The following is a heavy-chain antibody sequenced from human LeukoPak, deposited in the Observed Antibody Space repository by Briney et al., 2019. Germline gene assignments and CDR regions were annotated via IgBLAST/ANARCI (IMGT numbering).Heavy chain of an antibody. CDR1: GGSISGFY. V-gene: IGHV4-4*07. J-gene: IGHJ4*02. Sequence: SETLSLTCTVSGGSISGFYWSWIRQPAGKGLEWIGRISTSGTTNYNPSLKSRVTMSVDTSKNQFSLKLNSVTAADTGVYYCARDMSGFDYWGQGTLVTVSS. CDR2: ISTSGTT. CDR3: ARDMSGFDY.